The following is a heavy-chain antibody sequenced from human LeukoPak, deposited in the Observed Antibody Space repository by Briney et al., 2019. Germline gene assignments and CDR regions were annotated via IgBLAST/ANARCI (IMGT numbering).Heavy chain of an antibody. D-gene: IGHD3-10*01. J-gene: IGHJ4*02. Sequence: SGTLCLTCAVSGGSFSGYYWSWVRQPPGKGLEWIWGINHSGGTNYTPSLKSRVTISVDTSKNQFSLQLSTLRAADTAVYYCARGRPNAGAGSHYIGGGDFAYWGQGTLVTVSS. CDR1: GGSFSGYY. CDR2: INHSGGT. CDR3: ARGRPNAGAGSHYIGGGDFAY. V-gene: IGHV4-34*01.